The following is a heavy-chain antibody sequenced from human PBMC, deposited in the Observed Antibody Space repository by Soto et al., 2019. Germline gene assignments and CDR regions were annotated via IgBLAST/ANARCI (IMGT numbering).Heavy chain of an antibody. J-gene: IGHJ6*03. D-gene: IGHD3-10*01. CDR1: GFTFRSYG. CDR2: ISYDGSNK. Sequence: ESGGGVVQPGRSLRLSCAASGFTFRSYGMHWVRQAPGKGLEWVAVISYDGSNKYYADSVKGRFTISRDNSKNTLYLQMNSLRAEDTAVYYCAKDRPGSDSYYMDVWGKGTTVTVSS. V-gene: IGHV3-30*18. CDR3: AKDRPGSDSYYMDV.